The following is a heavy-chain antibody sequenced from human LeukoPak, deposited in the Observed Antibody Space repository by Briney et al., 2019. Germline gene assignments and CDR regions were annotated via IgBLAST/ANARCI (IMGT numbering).Heavy chain of an antibody. V-gene: IGHV3-23*01. Sequence: GGSLRLSCTPSGFTFSSYAMSWVRQAPGKGLEWVSAISGSGGSTYYADSVKGRFTISRDNSKNTLYLQMNSLRAEDTAVYYCAKDHDYVWGSYRRGYFDYWGQGTLVTVSS. CDR3: AKDHDYVWGSYRRGYFDY. CDR2: ISGSGGST. CDR1: GFTFSSYA. D-gene: IGHD3-16*02. J-gene: IGHJ4*02.